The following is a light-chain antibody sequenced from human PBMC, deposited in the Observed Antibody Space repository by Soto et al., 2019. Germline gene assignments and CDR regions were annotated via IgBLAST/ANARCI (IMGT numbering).Light chain of an antibody. V-gene: IGKV3-11*01. CDR3: QSRYNWLWT. Sequence: EIVLTQSPGTLSLSPGERATLSCRASHNIDSNLAWYQQKPGQAPRLLFHDASDRAADIPGRFSGSGSRTDFTLTISSLEPEDFAVYYCQSRYNWLWTFGHGTKVEIK. J-gene: IGKJ1*01. CDR2: DAS. CDR1: HNIDSN.